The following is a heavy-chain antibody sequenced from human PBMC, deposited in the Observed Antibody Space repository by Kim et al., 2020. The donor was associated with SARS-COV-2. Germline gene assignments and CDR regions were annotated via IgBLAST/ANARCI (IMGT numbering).Heavy chain of an antibody. CDR1: GYTFTGYY. V-gene: IGHV1-2*06. D-gene: IGHD1-26*01. J-gene: IGHJ4*02. CDR3: ARDIDFDY. Sequence: ASVKVSCKTSGYTFTGYYMHWVRQAPGQGLEWMGRINPNSGGTTYAQKFHDRVTMTRDTSITTVYMEVSRLRSDDTAVYYCARDIDFDYWGQGTLVTVSS. CDR2: INPNSGGT.